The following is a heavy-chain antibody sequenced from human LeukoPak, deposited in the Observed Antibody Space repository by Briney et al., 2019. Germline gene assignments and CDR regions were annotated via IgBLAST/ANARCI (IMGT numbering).Heavy chain of an antibody. Sequence: AGESLKISCKGSGYSFTSYRIGWVRQMPGKGLEWMGIIYPGDSDTKYSPSFQGQVTISADKSISTAYLQWSSLKASDTAMYYCARRSSSWDRYDNWGQGTLVTVSS. CDR3: ARRSSSWDRYDN. D-gene: IGHD6-13*01. CDR1: GYSFTSYR. V-gene: IGHV5-51*01. J-gene: IGHJ4*02. CDR2: IYPGDSDT.